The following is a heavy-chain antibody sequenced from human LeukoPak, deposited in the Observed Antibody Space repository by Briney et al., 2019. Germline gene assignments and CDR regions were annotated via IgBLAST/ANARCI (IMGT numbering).Heavy chain of an antibody. D-gene: IGHD2/OR15-2a*01. CDR3: AKSRPRSAQYYYGMDV. V-gene: IGHV3-53*01. J-gene: IGHJ6*02. Sequence: PGGSLRLSCAASGFTVSSYYMSWVRQAPGKGLEWVSVIYSGGSTYYADSVKGRFTISRDNSKNTLYLQMNSLRVEDTAVYYCAKSRPRSAQYYYGMDVWGQGTTVTVSS. CDR1: GFTVSSYY. CDR2: IYSGGST.